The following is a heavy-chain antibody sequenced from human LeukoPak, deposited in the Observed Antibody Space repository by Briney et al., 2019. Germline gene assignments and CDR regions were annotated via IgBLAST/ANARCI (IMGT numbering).Heavy chain of an antibody. CDR2: IYSGGST. V-gene: IGHV3-66*02. CDR1: EFIFSNYW. D-gene: IGHD3-22*01. CDR3: ARARSGLYHYFDY. J-gene: IGHJ4*02. Sequence: GGSLRLSCAVSEFIFSNYWVTWVRQAPGKGPEWVSVIYSGGSTYYADSVKGRFTISRDNSKNTLYLQMNSLRAEDTAVYYCARARSGLYHYFDYWGQGTLVTVSS.